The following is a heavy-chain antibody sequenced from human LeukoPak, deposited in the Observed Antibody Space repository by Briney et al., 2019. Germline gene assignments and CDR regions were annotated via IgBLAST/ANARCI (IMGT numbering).Heavy chain of an antibody. J-gene: IGHJ4*02. D-gene: IGHD1-26*01. CDR3: ARVGSWDWYYFDY. Sequence: ASVKVSCKASGYTFTGYYIHWVRQAPGQGLEWMGWINPNNADKTFAQKFQGRVTMTRDTSISTAYMELSRLRSDDTAVYYCARVGSWDWYYFDYWGQGTLVTVSS. V-gene: IGHV1-2*02. CDR2: INPNNADK. CDR1: GYTFTGYY.